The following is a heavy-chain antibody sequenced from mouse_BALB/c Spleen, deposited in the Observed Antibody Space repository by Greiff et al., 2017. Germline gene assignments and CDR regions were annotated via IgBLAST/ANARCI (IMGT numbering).Heavy chain of an antibody. J-gene: IGHJ2*01. CDR2: ISYSGST. V-gene: IGHV3-2*02. CDR1: GYSITSDYA. D-gene: IGHD4-1*01. Sequence: EVMLVESGPGLVKPSQSLSLTCTVTGYSITSDYAWNWIRQFPGNKLEWMGYISYSGSTSYNPSLKSRISITRDTSKNQFFLQLNSVTTEDTATYYCARMELSFDYWGQGTTLTVSS. CDR3: ARMELSFDY.